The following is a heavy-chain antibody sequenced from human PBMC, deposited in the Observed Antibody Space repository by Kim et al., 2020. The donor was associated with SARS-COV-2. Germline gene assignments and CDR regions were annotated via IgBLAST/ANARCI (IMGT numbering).Heavy chain of an antibody. CDR1: GYTFTSYG. V-gene: IGHV1-18*01. CDR3: ARDYCSSTSCYGEGVDY. Sequence: ASVKVSCKASGYTFTSYGISWVRQAPGQGLEWMGWISAYNGNTNYAQKLQGRVTMTTDTSTSTAYMELRSLRSDDTAVYYCARDYCSSTSCYGEGVDYWGQGTLVTVSS. J-gene: IGHJ4*02. CDR2: ISAYNGNT. D-gene: IGHD2-2*01.